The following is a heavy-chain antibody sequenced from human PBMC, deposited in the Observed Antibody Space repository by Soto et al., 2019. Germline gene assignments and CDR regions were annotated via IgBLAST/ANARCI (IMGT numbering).Heavy chain of an antibody. CDR3: ARELGAAGHGHYYYGMDV. J-gene: IGHJ6*02. CDR2: INPNSGGT. D-gene: IGHD6-13*01. Sequence: ASVKVSCKASGYTFTGYYMHWVRQAPGQGLEWMGWINPNSGGTNYAQKFQGRVTMTRDTSISTAYMELSRLRSDDTAVYYCARELGAAGHGHYYYGMDVWGQGTTVTVSS. CDR1: GYTFTGYY. V-gene: IGHV1-2*02.